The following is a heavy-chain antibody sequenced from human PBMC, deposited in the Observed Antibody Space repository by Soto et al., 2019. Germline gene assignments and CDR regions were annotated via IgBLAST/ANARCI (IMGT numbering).Heavy chain of an antibody. Sequence: QVQLVQSGAEVKKPGASVKVSCKASGYTFTSYAMHWVRQAPGQRLEWMGWINAGNGNTKYSQKFQGRVTITRDTSASTAYMELSSLRSEDTAVYYCAREGGEYDFWSGYQLWYFDYWGQGTLVTVSS. CDR1: GYTFTSYA. D-gene: IGHD3-3*01. J-gene: IGHJ4*02. V-gene: IGHV1-3*01. CDR3: AREGGEYDFWSGYQLWYFDY. CDR2: INAGNGNT.